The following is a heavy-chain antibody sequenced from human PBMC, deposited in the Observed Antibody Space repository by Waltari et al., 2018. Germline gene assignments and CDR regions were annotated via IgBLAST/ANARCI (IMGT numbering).Heavy chain of an antibody. J-gene: IGHJ3*02. CDR2: INHSGST. Sequence: QVQLQQWGAGLLKPSETLYLTFAVYGGSFSGYYLIWIRLPPGEGLEWIGEINHSGSTNYNPSLKSRVTISVDTSKNQFSLKLSSVTAADTAVYYCARWNGVVVVVAATKAFDIWGQGTMVTVSS. V-gene: IGHV4-34*01. CDR1: GGSFSGYY. CDR3: ARWNGVVVVVAATKAFDI. D-gene: IGHD2-15*01.